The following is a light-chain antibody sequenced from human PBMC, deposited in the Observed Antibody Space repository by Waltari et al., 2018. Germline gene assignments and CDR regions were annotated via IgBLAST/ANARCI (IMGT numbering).Light chain of an antibody. CDR2: DAS. J-gene: IGKJ4*01. CDR1: QSVGTY. CDR3: QRRRNWPLP. V-gene: IGKV3-11*01. Sequence: EIVLTQSPAILSFSPGERATLSCRTSQSVGTYLTWDPQRPGQSPRLLIYDASYRATGIAARFSGSGSETDFTLTISSLQPEDFAVYYGQRRRNWPLPFGGGTRVEI.